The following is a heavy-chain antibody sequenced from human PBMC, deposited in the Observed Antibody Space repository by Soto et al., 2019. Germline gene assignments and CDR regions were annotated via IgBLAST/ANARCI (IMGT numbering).Heavy chain of an antibody. CDR1: GFTFSSYS. CDR3: AITWIRGAFDI. J-gene: IGHJ3*02. CDR2: ISSSSSTI. V-gene: IGHV3-48*02. D-gene: IGHD5-18*01. Sequence: GGSLRLSCAASGFTFSSYSMNWVRQAPGKGLEWVSYISSSSSTIYYADSVKGRFTISRDNAKNSLYLQMSSLRDEDTAVYYCAITWIRGAFDIWGQGTMVTV.